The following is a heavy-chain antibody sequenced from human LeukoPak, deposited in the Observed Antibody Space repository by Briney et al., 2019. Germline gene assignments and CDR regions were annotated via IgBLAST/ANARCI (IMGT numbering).Heavy chain of an antibody. CDR3: ARDWDYYYYYYMDV. CDR1: GYTFTGYY. CDR2: INPNSGGT. Sequence: ASVKVSCKASGYTFTGYYMHWVRQAPGQGLEWMGWINPNSGGTNYAQKFQGRVTMTRDTSISTAYMELSRLRSDDTAVYYCARDWDYYYYYYMDVWGKGTTVTVSS. J-gene: IGHJ6*03. V-gene: IGHV1-2*02. D-gene: IGHD4/OR15-4a*01.